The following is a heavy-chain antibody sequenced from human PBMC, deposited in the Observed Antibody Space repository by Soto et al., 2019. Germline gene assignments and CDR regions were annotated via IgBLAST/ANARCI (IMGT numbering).Heavy chain of an antibody. CDR1: GGTFSSYA. CDR2: IIPILGIA. CDR3: ASGWLVRDAFDI. Sequence: VASVKVSCKASGGTFSSYAISWVRQAPGQGLEWMGKIIPILGIANYAQKFQGRVTITADKSTSAAYMELSSLRSEDTAVYYCASGWLVRDAFDIWGQGTMVTVSS. J-gene: IGHJ3*02. V-gene: IGHV1-69*04. D-gene: IGHD6-19*01.